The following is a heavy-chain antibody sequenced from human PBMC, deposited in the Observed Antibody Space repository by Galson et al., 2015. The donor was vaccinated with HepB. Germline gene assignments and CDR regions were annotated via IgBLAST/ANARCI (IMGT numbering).Heavy chain of an antibody. CDR2: INHSGST. D-gene: IGHD6-6*01. V-gene: IGHV4-34*01. CDR3: ARSEIAARLLDY. J-gene: IGHJ4*02. Sequence: SETLSLTCAVYGGSFSGYYWSWIRQPPGKGLEWIGEINHSGSTNYNPSLKSRVTISVDTSKNQFSLKLSSVTAADTAVYYCARSEIAARLLDYWGQGTLVTVSS. CDR1: GGSFSGYY.